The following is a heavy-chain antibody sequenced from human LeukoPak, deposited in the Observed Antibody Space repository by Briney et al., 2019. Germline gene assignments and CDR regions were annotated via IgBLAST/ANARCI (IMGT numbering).Heavy chain of an antibody. Sequence: GGTLRLSCAASGFTFSSYGMSWVRQAPGKGLEWVSAISGSGGSTYYADSVKGRFTISRDNSKNTLYLQMNSLRAEDTAVYYCARGFIAPYRDFDYWGQGTLVTVSS. CDR3: ARGFIAPYRDFDY. CDR2: ISGSGGST. CDR1: GFTFSSYG. V-gene: IGHV3-23*01. D-gene: IGHD1-14*01. J-gene: IGHJ4*02.